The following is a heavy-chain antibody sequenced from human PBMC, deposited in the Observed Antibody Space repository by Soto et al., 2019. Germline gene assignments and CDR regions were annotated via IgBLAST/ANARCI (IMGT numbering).Heavy chain of an antibody. V-gene: IGHV3-23*01. D-gene: IGHD5-12*01. Sequence: GGSLRLSCAASGFTFSSYAMNWVRQAPGKGLEWVSSISGSGGSIYYADSVKGRFTISRNNFKNTLYLQMNSLRAEDTAVYYCAKDGVGGGYVIGYFDSWGQGTLVTVS. CDR1: GFTFSSYA. CDR3: AKDGVGGGYVIGYFDS. J-gene: IGHJ4*02. CDR2: ISGSGGSI.